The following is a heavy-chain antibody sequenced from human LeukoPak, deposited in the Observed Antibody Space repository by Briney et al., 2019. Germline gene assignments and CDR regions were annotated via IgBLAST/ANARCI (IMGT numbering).Heavy chain of an antibody. CDR2: IKQDGSAK. V-gene: IGHV3-7*03. CDR1: GFTFSRHW. J-gene: IGHJ1*01. CDR3: ATWGDTTAEYFQR. Sequence: PGGSLRLSCAASGFTFSRHWMYWVRQAPGKGLEWVANIKQDGSAKPYVDSVKGRFTISRDNAKNSLFLQMNSLRAEDTAVYYCATWGDTTAEYFQRWGQGTLVTVSS. D-gene: IGHD2-21*02.